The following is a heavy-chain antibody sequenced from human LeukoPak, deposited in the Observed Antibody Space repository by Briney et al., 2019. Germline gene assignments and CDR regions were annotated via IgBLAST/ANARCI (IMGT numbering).Heavy chain of an antibody. CDR3: AKEPRGGNTYFDY. CDR1: GFTFSSYG. V-gene: IGHV3-30*18. Sequence: PGGSLRLSCAASGFTFSSYGMHWVRQAPGKGLEWVAVISYDGSNKYYADSVKGRFTISRDNSKNTLYLQMNSLRAEDTAVYYCAKEPRGGNTYFDYWGQGTLVTVSS. J-gene: IGHJ4*02. D-gene: IGHD2-15*01. CDR2: ISYDGSNK.